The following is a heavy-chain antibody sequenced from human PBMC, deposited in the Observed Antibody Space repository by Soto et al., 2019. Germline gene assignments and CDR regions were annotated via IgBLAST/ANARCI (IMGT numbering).Heavy chain of an antibody. CDR1: GFTFSSYC. CDR3: ARRETGVYYFEY. V-gene: IGHV3-33*01. D-gene: IGHD7-27*01. Sequence: GGSLRFSCAASGFTFSSYCMHWVRQAPGKGLECVSVIWYDGSNKYYADSVKGRFTISRDNSKNTLYLQMNSLRAEDTAVYYCARRETGVYYFEYWGQGTLVTVSS. J-gene: IGHJ4*02. CDR2: IWYDGSNK.